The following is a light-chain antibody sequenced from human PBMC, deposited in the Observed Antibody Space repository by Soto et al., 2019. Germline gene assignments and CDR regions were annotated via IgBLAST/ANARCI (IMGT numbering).Light chain of an antibody. V-gene: IGLV2-8*01. CDR1: SSDVGAYNF. J-gene: IGLJ2*01. CDR2: DVT. Sequence: QPVLTQPPSASGSPGQSVAISCTGTSSDVGAYNFVSWYQHHPGKAPKLMIYDVTKRPSGVPDRFSGSKSGNTASLTVFGLQAEDEADYYCSSYAGSNNLVFGGGTKVTVL. CDR3: SSYAGSNNLV.